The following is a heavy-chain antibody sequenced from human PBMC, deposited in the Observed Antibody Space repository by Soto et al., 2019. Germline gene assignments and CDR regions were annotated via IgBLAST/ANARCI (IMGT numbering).Heavy chain of an antibody. CDR3: ARDRSIVVVPAAGWFDP. J-gene: IGHJ5*02. CDR2: ISAYNGNT. V-gene: IGHV1-18*04. Sequence: ASVKVSCKASGYTFTSYGISWVRQAPGQGLEWMGWISAYNGNTNYAQKLQGRVTMTTDTSTSTAYMELRSLRSDDTAVYYCARDRSIVVVPAAGWFDPWGQGTLVTVSS. CDR1: GYTFTSYG. D-gene: IGHD2-2*01.